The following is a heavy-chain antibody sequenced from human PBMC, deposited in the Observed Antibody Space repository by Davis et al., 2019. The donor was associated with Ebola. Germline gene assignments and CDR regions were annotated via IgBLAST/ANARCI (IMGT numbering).Heavy chain of an antibody. Sequence: MPSETLSLTCTVSGGSISSSSYYWGWIRQPPGKGLEWIGEINHSGSTNYNPSLKSRVTISVDTSKNQFSLKLSSVTATDTAVYYCASLVVAIDAFDIWGQGTMVTVSS. CDR2: INHSGST. V-gene: IGHV4-39*07. CDR1: GGSISSSSYY. J-gene: IGHJ3*02. D-gene: IGHD2-21*01. CDR3: ASLVVAIDAFDI.